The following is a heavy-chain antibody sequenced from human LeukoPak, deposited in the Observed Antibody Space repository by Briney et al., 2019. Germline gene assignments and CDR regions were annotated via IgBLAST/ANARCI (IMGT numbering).Heavy chain of an antibody. CDR3: ARVGGRGSIGGDC. CDR1: GFAFSTYW. D-gene: IGHD3-10*01. V-gene: IGHV3-74*03. Sequence: PGGSLRLSCAASGFAFSTYWMHWVRHAPGKGLVWVSRIESDGSSTTYADFVKGRFTVSRDNAKNTLYLQMSSLRAEDTAMYFCARVGGRGSIGGDCWGQGTLVTVSS. J-gene: IGHJ4*02. CDR2: IESDGSST.